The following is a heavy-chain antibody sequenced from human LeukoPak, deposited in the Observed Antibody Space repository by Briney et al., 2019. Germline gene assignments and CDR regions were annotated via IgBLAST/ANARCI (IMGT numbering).Heavy chain of an antibody. Sequence: HPGGSLRLSCAASGFTFSSYTMSWVHQAPGKGLEWVSAIIGSGGSTYYADSVKGRFTISRDNSKNTLYLQMNSLTAEDTAVYYCATEAVAGTGRDLDHWGQGTLVTVSS. V-gene: IGHV3-23*01. D-gene: IGHD6-19*01. J-gene: IGHJ4*02. CDR3: ATEAVAGTGRDLDH. CDR2: IIGSGGST. CDR1: GFTFSSYT.